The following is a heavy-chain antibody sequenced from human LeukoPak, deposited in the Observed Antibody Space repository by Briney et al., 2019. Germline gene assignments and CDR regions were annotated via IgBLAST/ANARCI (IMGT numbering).Heavy chain of an antibody. D-gene: IGHD2/OR15-2a*01. V-gene: IGHV4-39*01. CDR1: GGSISSSNYY. CDR3: ARHENIIMVPTAHAFDY. CDR2: IYYSGDS. J-gene: IGHJ4*02. Sequence: PSETPSLTCTVSGGSISSSNYYWGWIRQPPGKGLEWIGTIYYSGDSYYNPSLKSRASISVDTSKNRFSLNLNSVTAADTAVYFCARHENIIMVPTAHAFDYWGQGALVTVSS.